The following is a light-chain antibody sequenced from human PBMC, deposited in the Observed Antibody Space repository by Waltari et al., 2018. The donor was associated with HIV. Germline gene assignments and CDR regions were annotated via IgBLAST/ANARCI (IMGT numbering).Light chain of an antibody. V-gene: IGLV2-11*01. J-gene: IGLJ3*02. CDR3: CSYGGSYTWV. Sequence: QSALTQPRSVSGSPGQSVTISCTGTSRDVGGYNYVSWYQQHPGKAPKLMIYDVSKRPSGVPARFSASKSVDTASLTISVLQAEDEADYYCCSYGGSYTWVFGGGTKLTVL. CDR2: DVS. CDR1: SRDVGGYNY.